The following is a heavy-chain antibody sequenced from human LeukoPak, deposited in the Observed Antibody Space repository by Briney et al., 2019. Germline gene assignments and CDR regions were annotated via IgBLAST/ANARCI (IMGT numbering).Heavy chain of an antibody. D-gene: IGHD6-13*01. CDR3: ARDWGAAGLWDY. CDR1: GFTFSNYW. V-gene: IGHV3-7*05. CDR2: IKEDGSKK. J-gene: IGHJ4*02. Sequence: GGSLRLSCASSGFTFSNYWMSWVRQAPGKGLEWVANIKEDGSKKDYVDSVKGRFTISRDNAKNSLYLQMNSLRAEDTAIYYCARDWGAAGLWDYWGQGTLVTVSS.